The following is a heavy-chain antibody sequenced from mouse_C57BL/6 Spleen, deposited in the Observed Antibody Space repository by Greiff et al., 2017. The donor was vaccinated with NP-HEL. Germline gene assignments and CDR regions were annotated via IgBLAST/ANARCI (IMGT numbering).Heavy chain of an antibody. J-gene: IGHJ4*01. CDR1: GYTFTSYG. V-gene: IGHV1-81*01. CDR2: IYPRSGNT. CDR3: ARFSTVVSYYAMDC. D-gene: IGHD1-1*01. Sequence: VQGVEPGAELARPGASVKLSCKASGYTFTSYGISWVKQSTGQGLEWIGEIYPRSGNTYYNEKFKGKATLTADKSSSTAYMELRSLTSEDSAVYFCARFSTVVSYYAMDCWGQGTSVTVSS.